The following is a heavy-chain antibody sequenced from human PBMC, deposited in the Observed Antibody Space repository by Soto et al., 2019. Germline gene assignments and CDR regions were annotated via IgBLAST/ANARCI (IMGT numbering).Heavy chain of an antibody. V-gene: IGHV1-2*04. CDR1: GYTFTDYY. J-gene: IGHJ5*02. Sequence: QVQLVQSGAEVKKPGASVKVSCKAYGYTFTDYYMHWVRQAPGQGLEWMGWINPNSGGTNYAQKFQDWVTMTRDTSISTAYMELSRLRSDDTAVYYCASDSSRLLYTWIDPWGQGTLVTVSS. CDR2: INPNSGGT. CDR3: ASDSSRLLYTWIDP. D-gene: IGHD6-13*01.